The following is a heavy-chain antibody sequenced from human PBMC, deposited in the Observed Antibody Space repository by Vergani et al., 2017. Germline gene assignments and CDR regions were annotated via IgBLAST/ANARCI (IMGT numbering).Heavy chain of an antibody. V-gene: IGHV4-34*01. CDR3: ARHYYESSGYYQSVEEDYFDY. Sequence: QVQLQQWGAGLLKPSETLSLTCAVYGGSFSGYYWSWIRQPPGKGLEWIGEINHSGSTNYNPSLKSRVTISVDTPKNQFSLKLSSVTAADTAVDYCARHYYESSGYYQSVEEDYFDYWGQGTLVTVSS. J-gene: IGHJ4*02. CDR2: INHSGST. CDR1: GGSFSGYY. D-gene: IGHD3-22*01.